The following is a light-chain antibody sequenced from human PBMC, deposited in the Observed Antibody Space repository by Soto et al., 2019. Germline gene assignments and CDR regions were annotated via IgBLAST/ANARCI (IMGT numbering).Light chain of an antibody. CDR1: QSIFNF. J-gene: IGKJ1*01. Sequence: DIQMTQSPSSLSASVGDRVTISCRASQSIFNFLNWYQQKPGKDPKVLIYAASSLQSGVPARFSGSGSGTEFTLTISNLQPEDFAIYHCQQRYSSPWTFGQGTKVEIK. CDR2: AAS. CDR3: QQRYSSPWT. V-gene: IGKV1-39*01.